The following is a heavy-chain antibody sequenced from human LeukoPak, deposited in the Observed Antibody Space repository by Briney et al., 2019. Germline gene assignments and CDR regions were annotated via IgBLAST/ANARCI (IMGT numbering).Heavy chain of an antibody. CDR3: ARHGMGWLKRLLTFDY. D-gene: IGHD5-12*01. J-gene: IGHJ4*02. Sequence: SETLSLTCTVSGGSISSSSYYWGWIRQPPGKGLEWIGSIYYSGSTYYNPSLKSRVTISVDTSKNQFSLKLSSVTAADTAVYYCARHGMGWLKRLLTFDYWGQGTLVTVSS. CDR2: IYYSGST. CDR1: GGSISSSSYY. V-gene: IGHV4-39*01.